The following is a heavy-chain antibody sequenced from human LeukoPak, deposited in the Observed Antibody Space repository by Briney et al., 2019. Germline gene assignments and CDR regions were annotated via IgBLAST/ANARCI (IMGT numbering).Heavy chain of an antibody. J-gene: IGHJ4*02. CDR2: IYYSGST. CDR3: ARGSIAASNY. CDR1: GGSISSSSYY. Sequence: SETLSLTCTVSGGSISSSSYYWGWIRQPPGKGLEWIGSIYYSGSTYYNPSLKSRVTISVDTSKNQFSLKLSSVTAADTAVYYCARGSIAASNYWGQGTLVTVSS. D-gene: IGHD6-6*01. V-gene: IGHV4-39*07.